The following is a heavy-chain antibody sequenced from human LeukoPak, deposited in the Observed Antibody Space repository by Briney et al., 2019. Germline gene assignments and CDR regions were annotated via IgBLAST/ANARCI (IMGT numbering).Heavy chain of an antibody. D-gene: IGHD2-8*01. CDR1: WFHYSNYA. CDR3: AKDRSCTNNICHGDFDY. J-gene: IGHJ4*02. CDR2: ISRRGGDT. Sequence: GGPVRLFYAASWFHYSNYAMSELRQAPGKELEGVSGISRRGGDTYYADSVKGRFTISRDNSKNTLYLQMNSLRAEDTAVYYCAKDRSCTNNICHGDFDYWGQGTLVTVSS. V-gene: IGHV3-23*01.